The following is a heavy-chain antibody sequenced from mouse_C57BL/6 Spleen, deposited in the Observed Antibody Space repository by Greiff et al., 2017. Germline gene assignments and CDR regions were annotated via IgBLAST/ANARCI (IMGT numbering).Heavy chain of an antibody. J-gene: IGHJ3*01. CDR2: IDPEDGET. CDR3: ARPLYYDYDRFAY. D-gene: IGHD2-4*01. Sequence: VQLQQSGAELVKPGASVKLSCTASGFNIKDYYMPWVKQRTEQGLEWIGRIDPEDGETKYAPKFQGKATITADTSSNTAYLQLRSLTSEDTAVYYCARPLYYDYDRFAYWGQGTLVTVSA. CDR1: GFNIKDYY. V-gene: IGHV14-2*01.